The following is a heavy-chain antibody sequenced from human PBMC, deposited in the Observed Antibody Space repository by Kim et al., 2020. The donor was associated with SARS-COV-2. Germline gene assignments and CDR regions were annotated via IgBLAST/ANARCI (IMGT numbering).Heavy chain of an antibody. J-gene: IGHJ3*02. D-gene: IGHD1-1*01. Sequence: GESLKISCKGSGYSFTNYWIGWVRQMPGKGLEWMGIIYPGDSDTRYSPSFQGQVTISADKSITTAYLQWGTLRASDTAMYYCARCGSAFDIWGQGTMVTVSS. CDR1: GYSFTNYW. V-gene: IGHV5-51*01. CDR2: IYPGDSDT. CDR3: ARCGSAFDI.